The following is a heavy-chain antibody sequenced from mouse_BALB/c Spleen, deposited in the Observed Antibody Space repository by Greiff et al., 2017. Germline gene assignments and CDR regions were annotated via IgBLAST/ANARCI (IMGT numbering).Heavy chain of an antibody. Sequence: EVHLVESGGGLVKPGGSLKLSCAASGFTFSDYYMYWVRQTPEKRLEWVATISDGGSYTYYPDSVKGRFTISRDNAKNNLYLQMSSLKSEDTAMYYCGNYGFAYWGQGTLVTVSA. CDR1: GFTFSDYY. J-gene: IGHJ3*01. CDR3: GNYGFAY. V-gene: IGHV5-4*02. D-gene: IGHD2-1*01. CDR2: ISDGGSYT.